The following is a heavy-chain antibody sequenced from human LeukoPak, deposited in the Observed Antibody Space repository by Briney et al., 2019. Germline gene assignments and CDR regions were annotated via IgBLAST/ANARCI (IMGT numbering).Heavy chain of an antibody. CDR1: GGSFSGYY. CDR3: ARLGSYSGSPGF. Sequence: KSSETLSLTCAVYGGSFSGYYWSWIRQPPGKGLEWIGEIYHSGSTNYNPSLKSRVTISIDTSKNQFSLKLSSVTAADTAVYYCARLGSYSGSPGFWGQGTLVTVSS. CDR2: IYHSGST. V-gene: IGHV4-34*01. D-gene: IGHD1-26*01. J-gene: IGHJ4*02.